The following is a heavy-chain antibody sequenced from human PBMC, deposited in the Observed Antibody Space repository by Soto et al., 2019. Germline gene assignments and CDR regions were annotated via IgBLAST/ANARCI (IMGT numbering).Heavy chain of an antibody. CDR1: GGTFSSYA. J-gene: IGHJ6*02. CDR2: IIPISDTT. Sequence: QVQLVQSGAEVKKPGSSVKVSCKASGGTFSSYAIIWVRQAPGQGLEWMGGIIPISDTTNYGQKFQGRVTITADESTSTAYMELSSLRSEDTAVYYCARSQGTSTSLEIYYYYYYGMDVWGQGTKVTVSS. D-gene: IGHD2-2*01. CDR3: ARSQGTSTSLEIYYYYYYGMDV. V-gene: IGHV1-69*01.